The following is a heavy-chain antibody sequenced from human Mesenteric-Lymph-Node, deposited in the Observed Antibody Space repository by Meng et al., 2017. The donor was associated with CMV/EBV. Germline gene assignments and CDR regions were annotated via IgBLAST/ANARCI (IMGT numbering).Heavy chain of an antibody. CDR2: INLDGSST. D-gene: IGHD3-3*01. CDR3: VRGDGSQIFWSGPY. V-gene: IGHV3-74*01. CDR1: GFTFSSYW. Sequence: GESLKISCAASGFTFSSYWMHWVRQAPGKGLVWVSCINLDGSSTTYADSVKGRFTISRDNSKNTLYLQMNSLRAEDTAVYYCVRGDGSQIFWSGPYWGQGTLVTVSS. J-gene: IGHJ4*02.